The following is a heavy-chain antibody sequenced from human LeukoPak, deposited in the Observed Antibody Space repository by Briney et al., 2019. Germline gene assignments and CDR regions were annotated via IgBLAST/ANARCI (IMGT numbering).Heavy chain of an antibody. CDR2: INSDGSST. CDR1: GFTFSSYW. V-gene: IGHV3-74*01. CDR3: ARGGITMAPDY. D-gene: IGHD3-10*01. J-gene: IGHJ4*02. Sequence: PGGSLRLSCAASGFTFSSYWMHWVRQAPGKGLVWVSRINSDGSSTSYADSAKGRYTISRDNAKNTLYLQMNSLRAEDTAVYYCARGGITMAPDYWGQGTLVTVSS.